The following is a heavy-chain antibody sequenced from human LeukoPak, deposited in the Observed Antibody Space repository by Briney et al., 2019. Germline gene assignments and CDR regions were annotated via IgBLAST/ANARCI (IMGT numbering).Heavy chain of an antibody. CDR1: GFTFSSYA. Sequence: GRSLRLSWAPAGFTFSSYAIHSVRQDPGKGLEWEPVITFDGSNKYYADSVKCRFNISRDNSKNTLYRQMNSLRAEDTAVYYCARGATAYYYDSSGYFLDYWGQGTLVTVSS. D-gene: IGHD3-22*01. V-gene: IGHV3-30-3*01. J-gene: IGHJ4*02. CDR3: ARGATAYYYDSSGYFLDY. CDR2: ITFDGSNK.